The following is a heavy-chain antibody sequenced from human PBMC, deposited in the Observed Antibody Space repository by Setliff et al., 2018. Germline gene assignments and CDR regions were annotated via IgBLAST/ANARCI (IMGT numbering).Heavy chain of an antibody. CDR2: IYHSGST. CDR3: ARESSYYYDNLGNLDY. CDR1: GYSISSGYY. D-gene: IGHD3-22*01. V-gene: IGHV4-38-2*02. Sequence: SETLSLTFAVSGYSISSGYYWGWIRQPPGKGLEWIGSIYHSGSTYYNPSLRSRVTISLDTSKNQFSLKLNSVTAADMAVYYCARESSYYYDNLGNLDYCGQENMVTVSS. J-gene: IGHJ4*02.